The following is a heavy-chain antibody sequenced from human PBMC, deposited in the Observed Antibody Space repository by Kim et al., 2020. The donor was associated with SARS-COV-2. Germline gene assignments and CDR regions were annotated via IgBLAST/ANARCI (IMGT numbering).Heavy chain of an antibody. J-gene: IGHJ3*02. CDR1: GGSISSYY. Sequence: SETLSLTCTVSGGSISSYYWSWIRQPPGKGLEWIGYIYYSGSTNYNPSLKSRVTISVDTSKNQFSLKLSSVTAADTAVYYCARGGADVLRYFDWLGAFDIWGQGTMVTVSS. CDR2: IYYSGST. D-gene: IGHD3-9*01. CDR3: ARGGADVLRYFDWLGAFDI. V-gene: IGHV4-59*01.